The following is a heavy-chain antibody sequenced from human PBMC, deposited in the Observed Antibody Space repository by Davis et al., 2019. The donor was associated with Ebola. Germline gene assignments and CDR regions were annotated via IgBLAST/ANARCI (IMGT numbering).Heavy chain of an antibody. CDR2: IYYSGST. D-gene: IGHD3-3*01. Sequence: PSETLSLTCTVSGGSISSGGYYWSWIRQHPGKGLEWIGYIYYSGSTYYNPSLKSRVTISVDTSKNQFSLKLSSVPAADTAVYYCARSSITICGVVITKLYYFDYWGQGTLVTVSS. CDR1: GGSISSGGYY. CDR3: ARSSITICGVVITKLYYFDY. V-gene: IGHV4-31*03. J-gene: IGHJ4*02.